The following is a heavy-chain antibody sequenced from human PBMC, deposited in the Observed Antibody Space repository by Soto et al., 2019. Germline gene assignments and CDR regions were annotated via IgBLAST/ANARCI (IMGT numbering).Heavy chain of an antibody. CDR2: INAGGST. Sequence: HPGGSLRLSCAASGFTFSNYAMGWVRQAPGKGLEWVSAINAGGSTYYTDSVKGRYTISRDISENTLYLQMNSLRAEDTAIYYCAKDLKVTTWGYFDSWGQGTLVTVSS. CDR1: GFTFSNYA. V-gene: IGHV3-23*01. J-gene: IGHJ4*02. CDR3: AKDLKVTTWGYFDS. D-gene: IGHD4-17*01.